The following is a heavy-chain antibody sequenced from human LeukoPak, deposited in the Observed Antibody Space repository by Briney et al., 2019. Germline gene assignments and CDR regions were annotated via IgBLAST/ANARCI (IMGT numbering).Heavy chain of an antibody. V-gene: IGHV3-9*01. CDR1: GFTFDGYV. J-gene: IGHJ3*02. Sequence: PGGSLRLSCAASGFTFDGYVMNWVRQAPGKGLEWVSGISWNSGTIGYADSVKGRFTISRDNAKNSLYLQMNSLRAEDTALYYCVKGAAYHLGDAFDIWGQGTMVTVSS. D-gene: IGHD2-15*01. CDR3: VKGAAYHLGDAFDI. CDR2: ISWNSGTI.